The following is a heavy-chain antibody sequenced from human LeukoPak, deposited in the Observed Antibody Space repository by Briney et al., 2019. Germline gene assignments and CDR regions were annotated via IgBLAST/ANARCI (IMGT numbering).Heavy chain of an antibody. CDR3: TRSGGGSGTNYFYAFDI. V-gene: IGHV3-9*01. CDR1: GFTFDDYA. Sequence: GGSLRLSCAASGFTFDDYAMHWVRQAPGKGLEWVSGISWNTGTIGYADSVKGRFTISRDNAKHSLYLQMNSLRAEDTALYYCTRSGGGSGTNYFYAFDIWGQGTMVTVSS. CDR2: ISWNTGTI. D-gene: IGHD1-26*01. J-gene: IGHJ3*02.